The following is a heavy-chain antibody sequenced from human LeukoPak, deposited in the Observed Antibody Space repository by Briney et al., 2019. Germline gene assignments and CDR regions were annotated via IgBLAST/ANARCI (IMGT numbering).Heavy chain of an antibody. V-gene: IGHV4-34*01. CDR1: GWSFSGSY. CDR3: ASGSYWVRYIQH. J-gene: IGHJ1*01. CDR2: INHNGSN. Sequence: SETLSLTCAVYGWSFSGSYWSWIRQPPGKGLEWIGDINHNGSNNYHPSLKSGFTISVDTSNTQFFLTLSSVYAADTAVYYCASGSYWVRYIQHWGQGTLVTVSS. D-gene: IGHD1-26*01.